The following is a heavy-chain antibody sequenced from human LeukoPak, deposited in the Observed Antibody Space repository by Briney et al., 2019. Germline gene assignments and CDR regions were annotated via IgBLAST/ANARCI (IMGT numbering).Heavy chain of an antibody. D-gene: IGHD3-22*01. V-gene: IGHV4-59*01. CDR3: ARRGYDSSGYYYAY. CDR1: GGSISSYY. CDR2: IYYSGSA. J-gene: IGHJ4*02. Sequence: SETLSLTCTVSGGSISSYYWSWIRQPPGKGLEWIGYIYYSGSANYNPSLKSRVTISVDTSKNQFSLKLASVTAADTAVYYCARRGYDSSGYYYAYWGQGTLVTVSS.